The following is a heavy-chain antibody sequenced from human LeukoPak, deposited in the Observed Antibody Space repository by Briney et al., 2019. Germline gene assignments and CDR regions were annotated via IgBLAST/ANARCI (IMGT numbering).Heavy chain of an antibody. CDR3: AKWMGCDS. Sequence: GGSLRLSCAASGFSFRTHWMSWVRQAPGKGLEWVANINQDGRKEFYVDSVEGRFTISRDDAKTSLFLQMNSLRVEDTAVYYCAKWMGCDSWGQGTLVTVSS. CDR2: INQDGRKE. V-gene: IGHV3-7*02. CDR1: GFSFRTHW. J-gene: IGHJ4*02. D-gene: IGHD6-19*01.